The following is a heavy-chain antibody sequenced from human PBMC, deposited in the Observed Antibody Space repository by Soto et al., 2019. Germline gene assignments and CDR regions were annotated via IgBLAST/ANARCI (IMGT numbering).Heavy chain of an antibody. J-gene: IGHJ6*02. CDR1: GDSVDQRNYY. Sequence: SETLSLTCSVSGDSVDQRNYYWTWIRQRPGKGLEWLGNIYYNGITFYNSSLKSRLTISIDTSKNQFSLKVTSVTAADTAMYFCARDKGYYYFWCSSHFYYCLDVWGQGTTVTVSS. V-gene: IGHV4-31*03. CDR3: ARDKGYYYFWCSSHFYYCLDV. D-gene: IGHD3-3*01. CDR2: IYYNGIT.